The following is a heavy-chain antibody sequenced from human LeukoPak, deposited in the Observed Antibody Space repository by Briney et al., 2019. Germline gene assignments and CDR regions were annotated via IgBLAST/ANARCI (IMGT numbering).Heavy chain of an antibody. Sequence: SETLSLTCAVYGGSFSGYYWSWIRQPPGKGLEWIGEINHSGSTNYNPSLKSRVTISVDTSKNQFSLKLSSVTAADTAVYYCARAGIVMVVTALFRRPNWFDPWGQGTLVTVSS. D-gene: IGHD2-15*01. CDR1: GGSFSGYY. V-gene: IGHV4-34*01. CDR2: INHSGST. J-gene: IGHJ5*02. CDR3: ARAGIVMVVTALFRRPNWFDP.